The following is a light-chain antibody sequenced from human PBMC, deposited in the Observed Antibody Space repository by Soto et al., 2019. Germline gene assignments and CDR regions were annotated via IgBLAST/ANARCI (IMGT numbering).Light chain of an antibody. CDR2: EVT. Sequence: QSVLTQPPSASGSPGQSVAISCTGTSSDVGGYDYVSWYQQHPGKAPKLMIYEVTKRPSGVPDRFSGSKSGNTASLTVSGLQAEDEADYYCSSYGGNNNLLFGGGTKPTVL. CDR3: SSYGGNNNLL. V-gene: IGLV2-8*01. J-gene: IGLJ2*01. CDR1: SSDVGGYDY.